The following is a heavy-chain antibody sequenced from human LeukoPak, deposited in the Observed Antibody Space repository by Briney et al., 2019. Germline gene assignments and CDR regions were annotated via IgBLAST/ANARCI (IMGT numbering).Heavy chain of an antibody. CDR1: GFTFGSYA. V-gene: IGHV3-30*04. J-gene: IGHJ6*04. D-gene: IGHD6-19*01. CDR2: ISYDGSNK. Sequence: GGSLRLSCAASGFTFGSYAMHWVRQAPGKGLEWVAVISYDGSNKYYADSVKGRFTISRDNSKNTLYLQMNSLRAEDTAVYYCARVPPYSSGFLNGMDVWGKGTTVTVSS. CDR3: ARVPPYSSGFLNGMDV.